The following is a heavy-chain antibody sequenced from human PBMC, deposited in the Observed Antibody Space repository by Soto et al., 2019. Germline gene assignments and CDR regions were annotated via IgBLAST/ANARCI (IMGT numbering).Heavy chain of an antibody. CDR1: GYTFTSYD. CDR2: MNPNSGNT. J-gene: IGHJ5*02. V-gene: IGHV1-8*01. Sequence: GASVKVSCKASGYTFTSYDINWVLQATGQGLEWMGWMNPNSGNTGYAQKFQGRVTMTRDTSTSTAYMELSSLTSDDTAIYYCARMATSGTLNWFDPWGQGTLVTVSS. CDR3: ARMATSGTLNWFDP.